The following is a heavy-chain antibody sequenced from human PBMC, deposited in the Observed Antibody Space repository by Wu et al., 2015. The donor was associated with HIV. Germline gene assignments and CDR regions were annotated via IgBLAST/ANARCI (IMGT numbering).Heavy chain of an antibody. CDR2: INPNSGAT. CDR1: DYTFTAYY. Sequence: QVQLVQSGAEVKKPGASLKVSCKGSDYTFTAYYIHWVRQAPGQGLEWMGWINPNSGATHSAQMFQGRVTMTRDTSISTAYMELSSLTSDDTAVYYCARGREYRTTTRELVPTPWGRGNPGHRLL. D-gene: IGHD2/OR15-2a*01. V-gene: IGHV1-2*02. CDR3: ARGREYRTTTRELVPTP. J-gene: IGHJ5*02.